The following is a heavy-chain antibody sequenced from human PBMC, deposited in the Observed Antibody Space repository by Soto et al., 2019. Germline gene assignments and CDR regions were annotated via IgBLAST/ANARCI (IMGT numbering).Heavy chain of an antibody. CDR2: IIPIFGTT. J-gene: IGHJ3*02. Sequence: QVQLVQSETEVRKPGSSVKVSCKASGGTFGSNAISWVRQAPGQGLEWMGNIIPIFGTTKNAQNFQDRVTVTADESTNTAYMELSSLTSEDTAIYYCAREGYTFGTGAVRGAFDRWGQGTMVTVSS. CDR1: GGTFGSNA. CDR3: AREGYTFGTGAVRGAFDR. V-gene: IGHV1-69*15. D-gene: IGHD1-1*01.